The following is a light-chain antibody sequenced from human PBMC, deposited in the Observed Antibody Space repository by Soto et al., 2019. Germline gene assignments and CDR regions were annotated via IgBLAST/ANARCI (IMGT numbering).Light chain of an antibody. V-gene: IGKV3-20*01. CDR3: QQYGSSPST. CDR1: QRVGSSY. Sequence: EIVLTQSPGTLSLSPGESATLSCSASQRVGSSYLAWYRQKPGQAPRLLIYGASSRATGIPDRFSGGGSGTDFTLTISRLEPEDFAVYYCQQYGSSPSTFGQGTKVEIK. CDR2: GAS. J-gene: IGKJ1*01.